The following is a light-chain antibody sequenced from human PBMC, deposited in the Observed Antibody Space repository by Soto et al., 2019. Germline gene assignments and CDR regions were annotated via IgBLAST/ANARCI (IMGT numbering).Light chain of an antibody. J-gene: IGKJ4*01. Sequence: DIQMTQSPSSLSASVGDRVTITCRASQSISSSLNWYQQTPGKAPRLLIYGASSLQSGVPSRFSGSGSGTDFTFTISSLQPEDIATYYCQQYDNLPLTFGGGTKVDIK. CDR3: QQYDNLPLT. CDR2: GAS. CDR1: QSISSS. V-gene: IGKV1-33*01.